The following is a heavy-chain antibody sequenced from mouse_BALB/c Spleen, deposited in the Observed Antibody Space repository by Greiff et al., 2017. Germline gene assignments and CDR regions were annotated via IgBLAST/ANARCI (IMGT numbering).Heavy chain of an antibody. CDR1: GFAFSSYD. J-gene: IGHJ1*01. CDR3: ARHDGSSHWYFDV. V-gene: IGHV5-12-1*01. CDR2: ISSGGGST. D-gene: IGHD1-1*01. Sequence: DVMLVESGGGLVKPGGSLKLSCAASGFAFSSYDMSWVRQTPQKRLEWVAYISSGGGSTYYPDTVKGRFTISRDNAKNTLYLQMSSLKSEDTAMYYCARHDGSSHWYFDVWGAGTTVTVSS.